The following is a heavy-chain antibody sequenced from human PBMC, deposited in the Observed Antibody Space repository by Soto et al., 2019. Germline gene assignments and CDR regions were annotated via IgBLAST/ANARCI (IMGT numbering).Heavy chain of an antibody. CDR3: ARAHFVLGGFDI. D-gene: IGHD2-15*01. J-gene: IGHJ3*02. Sequence: SETLPFTCTVSGGYIDTGDYYWSWIRQSPGKGLQWTGYFFHSGETYYTPPFESRLIFSIDPSKKQFSLNLKSVTAAAAAEYFRARAHFVLGGFDIWGAGTVVTVSS. CDR2: FFHSGET. V-gene: IGHV4-30-4*02. CDR1: GGYIDTGDYY.